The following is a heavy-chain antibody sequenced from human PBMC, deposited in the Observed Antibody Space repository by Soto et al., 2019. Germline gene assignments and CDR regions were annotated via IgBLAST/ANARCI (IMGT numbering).Heavy chain of an antibody. CDR2: ISAYHGNT. CDR3: ARTGSIAVAYWFDP. J-gene: IGHJ5*02. Sequence: ASVKVSFKASGYTFTSYGISWVRQAPGQGLERTGWISAYHGNTNYAQKLQGRVTMTTDTSTSTAYMELRSLRSDDTAVYYCARTGSIAVAYWFDPWGQGTLVTVSS. CDR1: GYTFTSYG. D-gene: IGHD6-19*01. V-gene: IGHV1-18*01.